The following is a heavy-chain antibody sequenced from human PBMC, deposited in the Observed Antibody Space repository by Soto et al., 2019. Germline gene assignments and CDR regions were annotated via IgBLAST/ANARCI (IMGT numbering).Heavy chain of an antibody. CDR3: ARVFGSGSYTSDY. J-gene: IGHJ4*02. CDR1: GYTFINYG. V-gene: IGHV1-69*04. D-gene: IGHD3-10*01. Sequence: SVKVSCKASGYTFINYGISWVRQAPGQGLEWMGRIIPILGIANYAQKFQGRVTITADKSTSTAYMELSSLRSEDTAVYYCARVFGSGSYTSDYWGQGTLVTVSS. CDR2: IIPILGIA.